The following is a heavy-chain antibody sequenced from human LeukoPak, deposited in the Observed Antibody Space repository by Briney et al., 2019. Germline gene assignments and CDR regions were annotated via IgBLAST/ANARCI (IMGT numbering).Heavy chain of an antibody. CDR1: GGSISSRNYH. V-gene: IGHV4-61*02. Sequence: SETLSLTCTLSGGSISSRNYHWNWIRQAAGKGPEWIGRIYASGSSKDNPSLNDRVTMSLHTSKNQFSLCLSFMPAAYTAFYYCARSLIQLHFPWYFESCGQRILVTVSS. CDR3: ARSLIQLHFPWYFES. D-gene: IGHD1-26*01. J-gene: IGHJ4*02. CDR2: IYASGSS.